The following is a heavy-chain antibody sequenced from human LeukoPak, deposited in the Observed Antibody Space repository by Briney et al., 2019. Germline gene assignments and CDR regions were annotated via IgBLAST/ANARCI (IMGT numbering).Heavy chain of an antibody. CDR1: GFTFSSFE. V-gene: IGHV3-48*03. CDR2: ISSGGSTI. J-gene: IGHJ4*02. D-gene: IGHD3-16*02. Sequence: PGGSLRLSCAASGFTFSSFEMKWVRQAPGKGLEWVSYISSGGSTIYYADSVKGRFTISRDNAKNSLYLQMNSLRAEDTAVYYCARDRNYDYVWGSYRYDYFDYWGQGTLVTVSS. CDR3: ARDRNYDYVWGSYRYDYFDY.